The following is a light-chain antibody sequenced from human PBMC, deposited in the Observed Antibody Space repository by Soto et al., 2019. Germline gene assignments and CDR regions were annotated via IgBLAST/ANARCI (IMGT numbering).Light chain of an antibody. V-gene: IGKV1-5*01. CDR2: DAS. CDR3: QQYNSYSRPYT. J-gene: IGKJ2*01. Sequence: DIQMTQSPSTLSASVGDRVTITCRASQSISSWLAWYQQKPGKAPKLLIYDASSLESGVPSRFSGSGSGTEFTLTISSLQPDDFATYYCQQYNSYSRPYTFGQGTKVDI. CDR1: QSISSW.